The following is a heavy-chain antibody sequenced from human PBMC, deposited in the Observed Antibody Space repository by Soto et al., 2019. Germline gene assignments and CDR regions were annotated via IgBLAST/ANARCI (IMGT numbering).Heavy chain of an antibody. CDR1: GGSISTSVYS. CDR3: AREMTIFGVAPGGGVDV. J-gene: IGHJ6*02. V-gene: IGHV4-30-2*01. CDR2: IYQTGRT. Sequence: QLQLQESGSGLVQPSQTLSLTCTAYGGSISTSVYSWTWIRQPPGGGLEWIGSIYQTGRTYVIPSLKSRVTMSLDKSKNQFSLNLTSVTDADTALYYCAREMTIFGVAPGGGVDVWGQGTTVTVSS. D-gene: IGHD3-3*01.